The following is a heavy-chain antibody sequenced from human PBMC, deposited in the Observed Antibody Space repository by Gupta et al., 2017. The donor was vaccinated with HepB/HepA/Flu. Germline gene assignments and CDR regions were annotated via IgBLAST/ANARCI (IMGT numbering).Heavy chain of an antibody. V-gene: IGHV6-1*01. Sequence: QVQLPQSGPGLVKPSQTLSRTCALSGDSVSSYSAAWNWIRQSPSRGLEGLGRTYYRSKWYNDYAVSVKSRITINPDTAKNQFSLQLKSVPPEDTAVYYCAREGTGGTPTVFGHGGQGTLVTVSS. D-gene: IGHD3/OR15-3a*01. CDR1: GDSVSSYSAA. CDR3: AREGTGGTPTVFGH. J-gene: IGHJ4*02. CDR2: TYYRSKWYN.